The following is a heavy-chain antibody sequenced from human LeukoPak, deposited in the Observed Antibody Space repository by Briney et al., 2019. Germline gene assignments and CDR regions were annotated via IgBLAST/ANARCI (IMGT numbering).Heavy chain of an antibody. J-gene: IGHJ4*02. CDR1: GFTFSSYS. V-gene: IGHV3-21*01. Sequence: PGGSLRLSCAASGFTFSSYSMNWVRQAPGKGLEWVSSISSSSSYIYYADSVKGRFTISRDNAKNSLYLQMNSLRAEDTAVYYCARDPSYCDSSGPFDYWGRGTLVTVSS. D-gene: IGHD3-22*01. CDR3: ARDPSYCDSSGPFDY. CDR2: ISSSSSYI.